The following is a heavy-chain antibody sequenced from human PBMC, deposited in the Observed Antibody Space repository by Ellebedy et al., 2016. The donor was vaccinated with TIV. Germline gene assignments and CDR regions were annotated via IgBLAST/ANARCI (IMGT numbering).Heavy chain of an antibody. V-gene: IGHV3-7*01. Sequence: PGGSLRLSCATSGFIFSDYWMTWVRQAPGKGLEWVANIKQDETEKNYVDSVKGRFAISRDNDKNSLYLQMNSLRAEDTAVYYCAREKGSSGSAAWLDPWGQGTLVIVSS. D-gene: IGHD3-22*01. CDR3: AREKGSSGSAAWLDP. CDR2: IKQDETEK. J-gene: IGHJ5*02. CDR1: GFIFSDYW.